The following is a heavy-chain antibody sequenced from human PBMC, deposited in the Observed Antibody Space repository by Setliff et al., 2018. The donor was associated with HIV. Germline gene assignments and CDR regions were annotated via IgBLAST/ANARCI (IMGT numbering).Heavy chain of an antibody. CDR1: GFTFNTYD. CDR3: ARVGYKDASDI. J-gene: IGHJ3*02. Sequence: PGGSLRLSCTVSGFTFNTYDMHWVRQAPGRGLEWVAVIWFDGDIKYYADSVKGRFTISRDNSNSTLYLQMNSLRVEDTAVYYCARVGYKDASDIWGQGTMVTVSS. D-gene: IGHD5-18*01. V-gene: IGHV3-33*08. CDR2: IWFDGDIK.